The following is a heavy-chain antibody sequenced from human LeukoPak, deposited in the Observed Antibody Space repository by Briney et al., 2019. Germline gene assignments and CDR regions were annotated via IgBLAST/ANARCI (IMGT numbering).Heavy chain of an antibody. Sequence: SGGSLGLSCAASGFTFSNYEMSWVRQAPGKGLEWVSAISGSGGSTYYADSVKGRFTISRDNSKNTLYLQMNSLRAEDTAVYYCARHLRLPAAMKYYYGMDVWGQGTTVTVSS. J-gene: IGHJ6*02. CDR2: ISGSGGST. D-gene: IGHD2-2*01. CDR1: GFTFSNYE. V-gene: IGHV3-23*01. CDR3: ARHLRLPAAMKYYYGMDV.